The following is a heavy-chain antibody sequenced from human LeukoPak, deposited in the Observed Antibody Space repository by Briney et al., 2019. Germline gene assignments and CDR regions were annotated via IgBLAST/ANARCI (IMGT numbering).Heavy chain of an antibody. V-gene: IGHV3-21*04. CDR3: ARDSPTPAATDAFDI. D-gene: IGHD2-2*01. CDR2: ISSSSSYI. CDR1: GFTFSSYS. Sequence: GGSLRLSCAASGFTFSSYSMNWVRQAPGKGLEWVSSISSSSSYIYYADSVKGRFTISRDNAKNSLYLQMNSLRAEDTALYYCARDSPTPAATDAFDIWGQGTMVTVSS. J-gene: IGHJ3*02.